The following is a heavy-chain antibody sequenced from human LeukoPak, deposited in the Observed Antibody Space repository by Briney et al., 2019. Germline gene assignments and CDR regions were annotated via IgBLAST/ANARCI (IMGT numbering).Heavy chain of an antibody. D-gene: IGHD3-10*01. J-gene: IGHJ4*02. CDR3: TRGTGDFDY. CDR1: GFTFSSYW. V-gene: IGHV3-74*01. Sequence: GGTLRLSCAASGFTFSSYWMHWVRQAPGKGLVWVSRIFSDGRNTNYADSVKGRFTISRDHAKNTLYLQMNSLRAEDTAVYYCTRGTGDFDYWGQGTLVSLST. CDR2: IFSDGRNT.